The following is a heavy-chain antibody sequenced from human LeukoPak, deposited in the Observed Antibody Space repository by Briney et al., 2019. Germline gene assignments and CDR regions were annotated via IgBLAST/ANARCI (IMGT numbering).Heavy chain of an antibody. Sequence: SETLSLTCAVYGGSFSGYYWSWIRQPPGKGLEWIGEINHSGSTNYNPSLKSRVTISVDTSKNQFSLKLSSVTAADTAVYYCARRRLLWFGETNSDYWGRGTLVTVSS. D-gene: IGHD3-10*01. V-gene: IGHV4-34*01. CDR1: GGSFSGYY. CDR2: INHSGST. J-gene: IGHJ4*02. CDR3: ARRRLLWFGETNSDY.